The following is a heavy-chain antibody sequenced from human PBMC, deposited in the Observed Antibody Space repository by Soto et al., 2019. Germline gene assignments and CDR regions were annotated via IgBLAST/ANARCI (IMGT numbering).Heavy chain of an antibody. D-gene: IGHD3-3*01. CDR1: GFTFDDYA. V-gene: IGHV3-9*01. J-gene: IGHJ2*01. CDR3: AKDAVKPGFWSVYYSNWYFDL. Sequence: EVQLVESGGGLVQPGRSLRLSCAASGFTFDDYAMHWVRQAPGKGLEWVSGISWNSGSIGYADSVKGRFTISRDNAKNSLYLQMNRLRAEDTALYYCAKDAVKPGFWSVYYSNWYFDLWGRGTLVTVSS. CDR2: ISWNSGSI.